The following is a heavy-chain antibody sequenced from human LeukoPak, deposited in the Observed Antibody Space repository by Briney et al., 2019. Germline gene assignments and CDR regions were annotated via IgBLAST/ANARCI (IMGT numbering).Heavy chain of an antibody. CDR3: ARGGDCTNGVCEFDY. J-gene: IGHJ4*02. CDR2: IYYSGST. D-gene: IGHD2-8*01. V-gene: IGHV4-59*01. CDR1: GGSISSYY. Sequence: SETLSLTCTVSGGSISSYYWSWIRQPPGKGLEWIGYIYYSGSTNYNPSLKSRVTISVDTSKNQFSLKLSSVTAADTAVYYCARGGDCTNGVCEFDYWGQGTLVTVSS.